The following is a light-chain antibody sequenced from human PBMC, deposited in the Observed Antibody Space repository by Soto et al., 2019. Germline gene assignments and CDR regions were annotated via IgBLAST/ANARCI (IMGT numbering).Light chain of an antibody. J-gene: IGLJ1*01. CDR2: DVT. Sequence: QSVLTQPRSVSGSPGQSLTISCTGTSSDVGGYNYVSWYQQHPGKVPKLMIYDVTKRPSGVPDRFSGSKSGNTDSLTISGLQSEDEADYYCCSHAGSYTYVFGTGTKVTVL. CDR1: SSDVGGYNY. CDR3: CSHAGSYTYV. V-gene: IGLV2-11*01.